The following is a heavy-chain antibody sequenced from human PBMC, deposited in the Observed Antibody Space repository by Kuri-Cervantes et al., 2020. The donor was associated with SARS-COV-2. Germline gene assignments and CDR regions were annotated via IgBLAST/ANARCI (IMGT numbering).Heavy chain of an antibody. CDR1: GGSISSGGYY. J-gene: IGHJ3*02. CDR3: ARDSPPDYYDSSGYDAFDI. Sequence: SETLSLTCTVSGGSISSGGYYWSWIRQHPGKGLEWIGYIYYSASTYYNPSLKSRVTISVDTSKNQFSLKLSSVTAADTAVYYCARDSPPDYYDSSGYDAFDIWGQGTMVTVSS. D-gene: IGHD3-22*01. CDR2: IYYSAST. V-gene: IGHV4-31*03.